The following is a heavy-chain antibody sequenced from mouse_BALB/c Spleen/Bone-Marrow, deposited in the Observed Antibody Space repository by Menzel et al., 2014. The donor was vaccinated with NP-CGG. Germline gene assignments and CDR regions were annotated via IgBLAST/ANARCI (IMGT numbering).Heavy chain of an antibody. V-gene: IGHV7-1*02. D-gene: IGHD2-10*02. CDR2: SRNKAKYYTT. Sequence: EVNVVESGGGLVQPGDSLRLSCTTSGFTFSDFYMEWVRQPPGKGLEWIATSRNKAKYYTTEYSASVKGRFIVSRDTSQSVLYLQMNALRAEDTAIYYCARDVGYGNYFVYWGQGTLVTVSA. CDR1: GFTFSDFY. CDR3: ARDVGYGNYFVY. J-gene: IGHJ3*01.